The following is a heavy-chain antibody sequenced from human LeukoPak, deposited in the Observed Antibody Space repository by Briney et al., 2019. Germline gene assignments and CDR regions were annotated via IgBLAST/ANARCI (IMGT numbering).Heavy chain of an antibody. CDR1: GFTFSNYA. J-gene: IGHJ4*02. V-gene: IGHV3-23*01. D-gene: IGHD3-22*01. Sequence: GASLRLSCAASGFTFSNYAMSWVRQAPGKGLEWVSSIGSGGTTHYADSVKGRFTISRDNSKNTLFLQMNSLRAEDTAVYYCAKYFYDSSTYSFDYWGQGTLVTVSS. CDR3: AKYFYDSSTYSFDY. CDR2: IGSGGTT.